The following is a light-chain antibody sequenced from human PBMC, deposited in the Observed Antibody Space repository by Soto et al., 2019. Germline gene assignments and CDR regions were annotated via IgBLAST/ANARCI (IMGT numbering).Light chain of an antibody. CDR2: DAS. CDR1: QSVSSS. J-gene: IGKJ5*01. Sequence: EMVLTQSPATLSLSPGERATLSCRASQSVSSSLAWYQQKPGQAPRLLIYDASNRATGIPARFSGSESGTDFTLTISSLEPEDLAVYSCQQRSNWITFGHGTRLEIK. V-gene: IGKV3-11*01. CDR3: QQRSNWIT.